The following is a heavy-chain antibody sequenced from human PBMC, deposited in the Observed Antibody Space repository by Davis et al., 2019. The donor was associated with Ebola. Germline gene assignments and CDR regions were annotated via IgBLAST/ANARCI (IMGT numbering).Heavy chain of an antibody. CDR2: ISSSGDTT. J-gene: IGHJ4*02. Sequence: GSLRLSCSASGFTFTRDGIHWVRQAPGKGLEYVSGISSSGDTTYYADSVKGRFTISRDNAKNSVFLEMNSVRAEDTALYYCARFHYSGIDYWGQGTLVTVSS. CDR3: ARFHYSGIDY. D-gene: IGHD4-23*01. V-gene: IGHV3-64*04. CDR1: GFTFTRDG.